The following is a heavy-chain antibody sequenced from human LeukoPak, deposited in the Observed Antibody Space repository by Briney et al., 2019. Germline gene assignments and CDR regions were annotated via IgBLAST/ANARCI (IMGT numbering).Heavy chain of an antibody. CDR1: GFTFHDYA. V-gene: IGHV3-43*02. J-gene: IGHJ4*02. Sequence: TGGSLRLSCAASGFTFHDYAMHWVRQAPGKGLEWVSLISGDGGSTYYADSVKGRFTISRDNSKISLYLQMNSLRTEDTALYYCAKDGSGSYYNVLFDYWGQGTLVTVSS. CDR3: AKDGSGSYYNVLFDY. CDR2: ISGDGGST. D-gene: IGHD3-10*01.